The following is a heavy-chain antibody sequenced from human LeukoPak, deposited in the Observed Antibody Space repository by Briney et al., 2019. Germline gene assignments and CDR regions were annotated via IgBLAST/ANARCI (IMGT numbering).Heavy chain of an antibody. CDR1: GGSISSGYYY. CDR2: INHSGST. J-gene: IGHJ4*02. Sequence: PSQTLSLTCTVSGGSISSGYYYWSWIRQPPGKGLEWIGEINHSGSTNYNPSLKSRVTISVDTSKNQFSLKLSSVTAADTAVYYCARGASVYDSSGYYAKTYYFDYWGQGTLVTVSS. D-gene: IGHD3-22*01. CDR3: ARGASVYDSSGYYAKTYYFDY. V-gene: IGHV4-30-4*01.